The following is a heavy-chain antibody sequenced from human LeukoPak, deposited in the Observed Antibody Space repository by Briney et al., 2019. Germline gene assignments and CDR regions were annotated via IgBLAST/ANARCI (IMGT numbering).Heavy chain of an antibody. CDR2: ISNYGSNT. CDR3: ARDRPNSGTYSDY. J-gene: IGHJ4*02. CDR1: GFTFSSYW. D-gene: IGHD1-26*01. V-gene: IGHV3-74*01. Sequence: GGSLRLSCAASGFTFSSYWMHWVRHAPGKGLVWFSRISNYGSNTNYADSVKGRFTISRDNAKNTVYLQMNSLRAEDTAVYYCARDRPNSGTYSDYWGQGTLVTVSS.